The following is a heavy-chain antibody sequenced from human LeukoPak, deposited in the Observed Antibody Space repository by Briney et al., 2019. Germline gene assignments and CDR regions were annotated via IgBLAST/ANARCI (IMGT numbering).Heavy chain of an antibody. J-gene: IGHJ5*02. CDR2: IYYSGST. Sequence: SETLSLTCTVSGGSVSSGSYYWSWIRQPPGKGLEWFGYIYYSGSTNYNPSLKSRVTISVDTSKNQFSLKLSSVTAADTAVYYCARDGKPSSTSLLTWFDPWGQGTLVTVSS. D-gene: IGHD2-2*01. CDR1: GGSVSSGSYY. V-gene: IGHV4-61*01. CDR3: ARDGKPSSTSLLTWFDP.